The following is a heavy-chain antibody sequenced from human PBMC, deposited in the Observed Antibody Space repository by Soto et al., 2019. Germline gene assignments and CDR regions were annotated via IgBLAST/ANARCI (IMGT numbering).Heavy chain of an antibody. D-gene: IGHD7-27*01. J-gene: IGHJ5*01. Sequence: QVQLLESGPGLVKPSQTLSLTCSVSGDSISNLDYFWAWIRQPPGQALEYIGYNYKRATTYYNPSFESRVAISVDTSKSQFSLNVTSVTAEDTAVYFCARGRYCLTGRCFPNWFDSWGQGALVTVSS. V-gene: IGHV4-30-4*01. CDR3: ARGRYCLTGRCFPNWFDS. CDR2: NYKRATT. CDR1: GDSISNLDYF.